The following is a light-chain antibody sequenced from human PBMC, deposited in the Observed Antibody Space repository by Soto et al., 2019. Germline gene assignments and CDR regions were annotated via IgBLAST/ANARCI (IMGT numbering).Light chain of an antibody. V-gene: IGLV3-25*03. Sequence: SYELTQPPSVSVSPGHTARITCSGDALPKQYAYWFQQKPGQAPVLVIYKDSERPSGIPERFSGSSSGTTVTLTISGVQAEDEADYYCQSADNSGTSWVFGGATKLTVL. CDR1: ALPKQY. J-gene: IGLJ3*02. CDR3: QSADNSGTSWV. CDR2: KDS.